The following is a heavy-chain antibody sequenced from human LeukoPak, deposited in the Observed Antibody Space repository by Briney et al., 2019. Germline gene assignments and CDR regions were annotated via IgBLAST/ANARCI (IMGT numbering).Heavy chain of an antibody. V-gene: IGHV1-18*01. CDR3: ARGWELHD. D-gene: IGHD1-26*01. CDR1: GHTLTTYG. J-gene: IGHJ4*02. CDR2: ISANNDYT. Sequence: ASVKVSCRASGHTLTTYGISWVRQAPGQGLEWMGWISANNDYTKYAEKFQGRVTMTTDTSTNTAYMEVRSLRSDDTAMYYCARGWELHDWGQGTLVAVSS.